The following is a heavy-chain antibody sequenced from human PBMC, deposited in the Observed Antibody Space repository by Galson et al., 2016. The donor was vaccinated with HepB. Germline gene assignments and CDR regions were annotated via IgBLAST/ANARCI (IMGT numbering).Heavy chain of an antibody. D-gene: IGHD3-10*01. CDR1: GDSISSGAYS. J-gene: IGHJ4*02. CDR3: ARANPRYGSGTYYFDY. V-gene: IGHV4-30-2*01. CDR2: IYHSGST. Sequence: TLSLTCAVSGDSISSGAYSWSWIRQPPGKGLEWIGYIYHSGSTYFNPSLKTRVMISMDRSKNQFSLNLNSVTAADTAVYYCARANPRYGSGTYYFDYWGQGTLVTVSS.